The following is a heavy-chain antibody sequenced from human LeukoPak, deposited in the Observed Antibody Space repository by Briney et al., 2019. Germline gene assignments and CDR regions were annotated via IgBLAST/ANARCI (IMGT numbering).Heavy chain of an antibody. J-gene: IGHJ4*02. Sequence: ASVKVSCKASGYTFTSYAMHWVRQAPGQRLEWMGWINAGNGNTKYSQKFQGRVTITRDTSASTAYMELSSLRSEDTAVYYCVRARWELPHFDYWGQGTLVTVSS. CDR3: VRARWELPHFDY. CDR2: INAGNGNT. CDR1: GYTFTSYA. V-gene: IGHV1-3*01. D-gene: IGHD1-26*01.